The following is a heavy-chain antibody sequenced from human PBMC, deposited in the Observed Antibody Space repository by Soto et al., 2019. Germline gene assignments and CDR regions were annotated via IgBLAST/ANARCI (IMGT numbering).Heavy chain of an antibody. D-gene: IGHD2-2*01. CDR3: VPRGPNFYYYGVDV. CDR1: GDSISSSSYY. V-gene: IGHV4-39*01. Sequence: QLQLQESGPGLVKPSETLPLTCAVSGDSISSSSYYWGWIRQPPGKGLEWIGSIYSSGNTYYNPSLKSRVTISVDTSRNQFSLKLTSVTAADTAVYYCVPRGPNFYYYGVDVWGQGTTVTVSS. J-gene: IGHJ6*02. CDR2: IYSSGNT.